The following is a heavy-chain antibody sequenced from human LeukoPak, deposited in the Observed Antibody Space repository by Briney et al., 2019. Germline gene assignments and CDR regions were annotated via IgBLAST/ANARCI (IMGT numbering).Heavy chain of an antibody. V-gene: IGHV1-8*03. Sequence: GASVKLSCKASGYTFTSYDINWVRQATGQGLEWMGWMNPNSGNTDYAQKFQGRFTITINTSISTAYMELSSLRSEDTAVYYCARAFGGHDEWYYFDYWGQGTLVTVSS. CDR1: GYTFTSYD. CDR3: ARAFGGHDEWYYFDY. CDR2: MNPNSGNT. J-gene: IGHJ4*02. D-gene: IGHD5-12*01.